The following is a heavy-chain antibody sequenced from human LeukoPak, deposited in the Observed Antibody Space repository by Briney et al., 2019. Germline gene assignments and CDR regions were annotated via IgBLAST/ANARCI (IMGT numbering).Heavy chain of an antibody. Sequence: GGSLRLSCEASGFSFSSHAMRWVRQAPGKGLEWVALIWYDGSNKYYADSVQGRFTISRDNSKNTLYLQMNSLRAEDTAVYYCAKDKGHHPNNWLDPWGQGTLVTVSS. CDR1: GFSFSSHA. CDR3: AKDKGHHPNNWLDP. V-gene: IGHV3-33*06. J-gene: IGHJ5*02. CDR2: IWYDGSNK. D-gene: IGHD1-14*01.